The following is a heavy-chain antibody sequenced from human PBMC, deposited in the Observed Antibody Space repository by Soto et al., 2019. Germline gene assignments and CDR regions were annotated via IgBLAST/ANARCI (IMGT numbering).Heavy chain of an antibody. J-gene: IGHJ4*02. D-gene: IGHD3-16*01. CDR2: IFSGGNT. Sequence: GGSLRLSCAASGFTVSSNYMNWVRQAPGKGLEWVSVIFSGGNTYYADSVKARFTISRDNSKNMLYLQMNSLKADDTAVYYCASDVGGGYYDYWGQGTLVTVSS. CDR3: ASDVGGGYYDY. V-gene: IGHV3-53*01. CDR1: GFTVSSNY.